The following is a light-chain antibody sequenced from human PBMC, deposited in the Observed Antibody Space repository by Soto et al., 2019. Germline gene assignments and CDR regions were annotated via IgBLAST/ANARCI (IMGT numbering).Light chain of an antibody. CDR3: CSYAGSYTLV. J-gene: IGLJ3*02. Sequence: QSALTQPGSVSGSPGQSVTISCAGTSSDVGAYNWVSWYQQHPGKVPKLMIYDVSRRPSGVPDRFSGSKSGNTASLTISGLQADDEADYYCCSYAGSYTLVFGGGTKVTVL. CDR2: DVS. CDR1: SSDVGAYNW. V-gene: IGLV2-11*01.